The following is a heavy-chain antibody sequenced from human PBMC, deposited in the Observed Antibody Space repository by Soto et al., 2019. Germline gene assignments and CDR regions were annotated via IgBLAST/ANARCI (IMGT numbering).Heavy chain of an antibody. J-gene: IGHJ3*02. CDR1: GFTFSSYE. CDR3: ARDQDTAMGLDAFDI. D-gene: IGHD5-18*01. CDR2: ISSSGSTI. V-gene: IGHV3-48*03. Sequence: GESLKISCAASGFTFSSYEMNWVRQAPGKGLEWVSYISSSGSTIYYADSVKGRFTISRDNAKNSLYLQMNSLRAEDTAVYYCARDQDTAMGLDAFDIWGQGTMVTVSS.